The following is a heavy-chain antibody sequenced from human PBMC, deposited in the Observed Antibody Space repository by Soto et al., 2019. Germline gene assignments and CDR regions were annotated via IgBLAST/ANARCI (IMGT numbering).Heavy chain of an antibody. J-gene: IGHJ4*02. CDR3: AATGYTYGYHFDH. CDR2: IDPSDSST. V-gene: IGHV5-10-1*01. Sequence: GESLKISCKASGYTFTSYWLTWVRQMPEKGLEWMGRIDPSDSSTKYSPSFQGHVTISTDKSITTAHLQWTSLKVSDTAIYYCAATGYTYGYHFDHWGQGTQVTSPQ. D-gene: IGHD5-18*01. CDR1: GYTFTSYW.